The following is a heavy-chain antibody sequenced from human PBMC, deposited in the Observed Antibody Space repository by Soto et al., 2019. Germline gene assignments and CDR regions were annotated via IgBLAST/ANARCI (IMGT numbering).Heavy chain of an antibody. J-gene: IGHJ4*02. V-gene: IGHV3-74*01. Sequence: PGGSLRLSCAASGFTFSSYWMHWVRQAPGKGLVWVSRINSDGSSTSYADSVKGRFTISRDNSKNTLYVQMNSLRAEDTGVYYCAKAISGYNAPLDHWGQGTRVNVSS. CDR3: AKAISGYNAPLDH. CDR1: GFTFSSYW. CDR2: INSDGSST. D-gene: IGHD1-20*01.